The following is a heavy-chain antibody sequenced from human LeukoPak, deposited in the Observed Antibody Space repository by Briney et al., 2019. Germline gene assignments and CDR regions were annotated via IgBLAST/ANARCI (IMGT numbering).Heavy chain of an antibody. V-gene: IGHV3-53*01. J-gene: IGHJ3*02. D-gene: IGHD2-21*02. CDR3: ARDLLPSLHCGGDCHDAFDI. CDR2: IYSGGST. Sequence: GGSLRLSCAASGFTVSSNYMSWVRQAPGKGLEWVSVIYSGGSTYYADSVKGRFTISRDNSKNTLYLQMNSLRAEDTAVYYCARDLLPSLHCGGDCHDAFDIWGQGTMVTVSS. CDR1: GFTVSSNY.